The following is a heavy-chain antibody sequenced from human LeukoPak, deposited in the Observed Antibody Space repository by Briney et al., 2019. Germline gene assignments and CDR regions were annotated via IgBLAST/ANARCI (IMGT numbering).Heavy chain of an antibody. Sequence: GGSLRLSYAASGFTFSNFAMHWVRQAPGKGLEWVAVISYDGSIKYYADSVKGRFTISRDNAKNTLYLQMNSLRAEDTAVYYCARDRGYGYLFDYWGQGTLVTVSS. CDR3: ARDRGYGYLFDY. CDR2: ISYDGSIK. D-gene: IGHD5-18*01. CDR1: GFTFSNFA. V-gene: IGHV3-30*04. J-gene: IGHJ4*02.